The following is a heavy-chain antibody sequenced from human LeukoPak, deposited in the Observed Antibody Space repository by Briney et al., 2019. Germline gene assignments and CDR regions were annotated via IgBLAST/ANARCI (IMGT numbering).Heavy chain of an antibody. CDR3: ARHSSSSEFDY. D-gene: IGHD6-6*01. Sequence: GGSLRLSCAASGFTVSSNYMSWVRQAPGKGLEWVSVIYSGGSTYYADSVKGRFTISRDNSKNTLYLQMDSLRAEDTAVYYCARHSSSSEFDYWGQGTLVTVSS. V-gene: IGHV3-66*02. J-gene: IGHJ4*02. CDR2: IYSGGST. CDR1: GFTVSSNY.